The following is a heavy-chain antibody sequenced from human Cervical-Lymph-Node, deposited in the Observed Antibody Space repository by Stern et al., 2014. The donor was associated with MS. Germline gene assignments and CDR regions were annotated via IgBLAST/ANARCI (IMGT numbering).Heavy chain of an antibody. CDR2: IIPIFGTA. V-gene: IGHV1-69*06. D-gene: IGHD3-10*01. CDR1: GGTFSSYA. J-gene: IGHJ3*02. CDR3: ARDPPYGSGGHDAFDI. Sequence: QLVQSGGEVKKPGSSVKVSCKASGGTFSSYAISWVRQAPGQGLEWMGRIIPIFGTANYAQKFQGRFTITADKSTSTAYMDLSSLRSEDTAVYYCARDPPYGSGGHDAFDIWGQGTMVTVSS.